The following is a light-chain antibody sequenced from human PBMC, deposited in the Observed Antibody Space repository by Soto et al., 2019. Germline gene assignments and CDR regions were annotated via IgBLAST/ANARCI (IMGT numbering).Light chain of an antibody. CDR1: QAISYNL. Sequence: NVLTQSPVTLSLSPGEVATLSCGAGQAISYNLLAWYQQKPGLAPRLLVYDASIRAKGIPDRFSGTGSGTEFTLTISRLEPEDFAMYYCQQYGDSSPTFGGGTRVEI. CDR3: QQYGDSSPT. V-gene: IGKV3D-20*01. J-gene: IGKJ4*01. CDR2: DAS.